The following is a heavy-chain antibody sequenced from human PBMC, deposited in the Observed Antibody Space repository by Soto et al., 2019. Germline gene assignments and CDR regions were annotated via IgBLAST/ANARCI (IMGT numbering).Heavy chain of an antibody. CDR1: GGSISSSSYY. D-gene: IGHD2-15*01. CDR3: ASLGRYCSGCCCYSPDAFDI. Sequence: SETLSLTCTVSGGSISSSSYYWGWIRQPPGKGLEWIGSIYYSGSTYYNPSLKSRVTISVDTSKNQFSLKLSSVTAAATAVYYCASLGRYCSGCCCYSPDAFDIWGQGTMVTVSS. J-gene: IGHJ3*02. V-gene: IGHV4-39*01. CDR2: IYYSGST.